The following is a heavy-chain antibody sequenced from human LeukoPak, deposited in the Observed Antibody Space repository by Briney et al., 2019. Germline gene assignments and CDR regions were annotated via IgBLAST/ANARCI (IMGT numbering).Heavy chain of an antibody. J-gene: IGHJ4*02. CDR1: GFTFSDYY. CDR3: ARISIAVAGGDY. D-gene: IGHD6-19*01. V-gene: IGHV3-7*01. Sequence: GGSLRLSCAASGFTFSDYYMSWVRQAPGKGLEWVANIKQDGSEKYYVDSVKGRFTISRDNAKNSLYLQMDSLRAEDTAVYYCARISIAVAGGDYWGQGTLVTVSS. CDR2: IKQDGSEK.